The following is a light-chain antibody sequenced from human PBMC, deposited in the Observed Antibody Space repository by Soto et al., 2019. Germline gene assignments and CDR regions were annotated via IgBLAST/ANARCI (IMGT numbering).Light chain of an antibody. J-gene: IGLJ2*01. CDR2: LEGSGSY. CDR1: SGHSSYI. Sequence: QAVVTQSSSASASLGSSVKLTCTLSSGHSSYIIAWHQQQPGKAPRYLMKLEGSGSYNKGSGVPDRFSGSSSGADRYLTISNLQSEDEADYYCETWDSNTPAVVFGGGTKVTVL. CDR3: ETWDSNTPAVV. V-gene: IGLV4-60*03.